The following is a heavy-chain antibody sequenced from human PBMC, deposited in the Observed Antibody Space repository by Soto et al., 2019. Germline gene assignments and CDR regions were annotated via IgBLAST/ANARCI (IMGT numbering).Heavy chain of an antibody. D-gene: IGHD6-13*01. CDR1: GFTFSTYA. J-gene: IGHJ6*02. CDR2: ISDSGGNT. V-gene: IGHV3-23*01. Sequence: GGSLRLSCAASGFTFSTYAMTWVRQASGKGLEWVSSISDSGGNTYYADSVKGRFTISRDNSKDTLYLQMSSLRAEDTAKYYCSKVREEKWRVYYCGLDVWGQGTRVTVSS. CDR3: SKVREEKWRVYYCGLDV.